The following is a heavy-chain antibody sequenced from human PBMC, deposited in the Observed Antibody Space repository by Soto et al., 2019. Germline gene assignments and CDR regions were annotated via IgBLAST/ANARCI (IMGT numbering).Heavy chain of an antibody. Sequence: QVQLQESGPGLVKPSQTLSLTCTVSSGSISNGDYYWSWIRQYPGKGLEWIGYIHYRGSTYYNPSLESRVIISVDTSKNQFSLELSSVTAADTAVYYCAREVHYFDGSGSQRVKDAFDIWGQGTMVTVSS. V-gene: IGHV4-31*03. CDR1: SGSISNGDYY. CDR3: AREVHYFDGSGSQRVKDAFDI. CDR2: IHYRGST. D-gene: IGHD3-22*01. J-gene: IGHJ3*02.